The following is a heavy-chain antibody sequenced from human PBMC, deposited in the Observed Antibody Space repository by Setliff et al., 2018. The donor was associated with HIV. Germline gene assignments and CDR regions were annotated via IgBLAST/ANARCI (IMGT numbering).Heavy chain of an antibody. CDR1: GFTFSSYA. J-gene: IGHJ6*02. D-gene: IGHD3-16*02. CDR3: ARGGDVVRLHLEELSFFMDV. Sequence: GSLRLSCVASGFTFSSYAMHWVRQAPGKGLEWVANIKGDGSEKYYVGSVKGRFTISRDNAKNSLFLQMNSLRAEDTGVYYCARGGDVVRLHLEELSFFMDVWGQGTTVTVSS. CDR2: IKGDGSEK. V-gene: IGHV3-7*01.